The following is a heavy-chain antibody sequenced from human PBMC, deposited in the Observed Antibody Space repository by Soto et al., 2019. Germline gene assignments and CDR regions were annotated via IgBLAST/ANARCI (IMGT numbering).Heavy chain of an antibody. CDR2: INDDGIST. V-gene: IGHV3-74*01. J-gene: IGHJ4*02. CDR3: TRGPRTTSTGTGAF. D-gene: IGHD1-1*01. Sequence: GGSLRLSCAASGFTFRMYWMHWVRQVPGKGPEWVSRINDDGISTNYADSVKGRFTISRDNAKNTLYLQMNALRVEDTGVYYCTRGPRTTSTGTGAFWGQGTLVTV. CDR1: GFTFRMYW.